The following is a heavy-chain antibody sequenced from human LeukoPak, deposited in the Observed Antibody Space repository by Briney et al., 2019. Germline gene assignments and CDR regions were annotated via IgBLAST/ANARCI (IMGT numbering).Heavy chain of an antibody. CDR1: GGSMSGGVYY. D-gene: IGHD4-17*01. J-gene: IGHJ5*02. CDR2: ISTSGST. Sequence: PSQTLSHTRTISGGSMSGGVYYWNWIRQPAGKELEWIGRISTSGSTNYNPSLKSRVTISVDTSKNQFSLNLNSVTAADAAVYYCAREPDYGDSGGWSDPPGPGTLFSVSS. CDR3: AREPDYGDSGGWSDP. V-gene: IGHV4-61*02.